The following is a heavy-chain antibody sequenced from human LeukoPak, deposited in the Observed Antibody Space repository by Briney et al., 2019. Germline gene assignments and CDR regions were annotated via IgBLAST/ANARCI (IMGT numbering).Heavy chain of an antibody. J-gene: IGHJ4*02. Sequence: PSETLSLTCTVSGGSISSYYWSWIRQPAGKGLEWIGRIYTSGSTNYNPSLKSLVTMSVDTSKNQFSLKLGSVTAADTAVYYCAREGAFSWDGSGSYYNWGQGTLVTVSS. CDR3: AREGAFSWDGSGSYYN. CDR2: IYTSGST. D-gene: IGHD3-10*01. V-gene: IGHV4-4*07. CDR1: GGSISSYY.